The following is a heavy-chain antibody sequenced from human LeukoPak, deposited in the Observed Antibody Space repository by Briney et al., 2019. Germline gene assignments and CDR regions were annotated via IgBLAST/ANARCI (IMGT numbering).Heavy chain of an antibody. CDR2: INPNSGGT. CDR1: GYTFTGYY. D-gene: IGHD3-22*01. Sequence: GASVKVSCKASGYTFTGYYMHWVRRAPGQGLEWMGWINPNSGGTNYAQKFQGRVTMTRDTSISTAYMELSRLRSDDTAVYYCARSYQAYYYDSSGYYYGYWGQGTLVTVSS. J-gene: IGHJ4*02. V-gene: IGHV1-2*02. CDR3: ARSYQAYYYDSSGYYYGY.